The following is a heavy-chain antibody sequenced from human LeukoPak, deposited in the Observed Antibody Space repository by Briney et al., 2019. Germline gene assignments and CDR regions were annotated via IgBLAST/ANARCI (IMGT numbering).Heavy chain of an antibody. D-gene: IGHD3-10*01. J-gene: IGHJ3*02. Sequence: GEYLKIYCKGSGYSFTSYWIGWVRQMPGKGLEWMGIIYPGDSDTRYSPSFQGQVTISADKSISTAYLQWSSLKASDTAMYYCAIGESTPFDAFDIWGQGTMVTVSS. CDR2: IYPGDSDT. CDR3: AIGESTPFDAFDI. V-gene: IGHV5-51*01. CDR1: GYSFTSYW.